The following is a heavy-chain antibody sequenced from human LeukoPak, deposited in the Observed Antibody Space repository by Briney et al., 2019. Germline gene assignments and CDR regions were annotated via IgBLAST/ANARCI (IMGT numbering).Heavy chain of an antibody. V-gene: IGHV3-48*01. Sequence: GGSLRLSCAASGFTFSSYNMNWVRQAPGKGLEWVSYISSSGSTMYYADSVKGRFTISRDNAKNSLYLQMNSLRAEDTAVYYCARTTVSRAWYFDLWGRGTLVTVSS. CDR3: ARTTVSRAWYFDL. J-gene: IGHJ2*01. D-gene: IGHD4-17*01. CDR2: ISSSGSTM. CDR1: GFTFSSYN.